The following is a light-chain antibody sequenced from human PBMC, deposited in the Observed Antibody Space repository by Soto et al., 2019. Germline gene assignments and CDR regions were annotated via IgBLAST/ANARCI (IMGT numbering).Light chain of an antibody. CDR2: RAS. CDR3: LQYHNLWA. V-gene: IGKV3-15*01. CDR1: QTISSW. Sequence: TQSPSTLSGSVGDRVTITCRASQTISSWLAWYQQRPGQAPRLLIYRASTRAPGIPARFSGSGSGTEFTLTISSLQSEDFTVYSCLQYHNLWAFGQGTKVDIK. J-gene: IGKJ1*01.